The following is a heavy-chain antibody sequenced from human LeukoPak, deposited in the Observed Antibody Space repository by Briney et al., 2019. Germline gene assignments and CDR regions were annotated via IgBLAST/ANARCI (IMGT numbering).Heavy chain of an antibody. Sequence: GRSLRLSCAASGFTFSSYGMHWVRQAPGKGLEWVAVISYDGSNKYYADSVKGRFTISRDNSKNTLDLQMNSLRAEDTAVYYCAKSYGSYYYYYYMHVWGKNTTVSVSS. CDR3: AKSYGSYYYYYYMHV. V-gene: IGHV3-30*18. D-gene: IGHD1-26*01. J-gene: IGHJ6*03. CDR2: ISYDGSNK. CDR1: GFTFSSYG.